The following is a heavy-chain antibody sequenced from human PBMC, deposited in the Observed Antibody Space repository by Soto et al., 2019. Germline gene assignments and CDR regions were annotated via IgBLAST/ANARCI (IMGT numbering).Heavy chain of an antibody. V-gene: IGHV1-3*01. CDR3: ASSEDTAYYFDY. Sequence: ASVKVSGKASGYTFTSYAMHWVRQAPGQRLEWMGWINAGNGNTKYSQKFQGRVTITRDTSASTAYMELSSLRSEDTAVYYCASSEDTAYYFDYWGQGTLVTVSS. J-gene: IGHJ4*02. CDR1: GYTFTSYA. D-gene: IGHD5-18*01. CDR2: INAGNGNT.